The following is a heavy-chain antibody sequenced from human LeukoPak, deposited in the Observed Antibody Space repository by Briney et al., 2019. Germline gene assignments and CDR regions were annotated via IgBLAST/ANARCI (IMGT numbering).Heavy chain of an antibody. Sequence: PGGSLRLSCAASGFTFDDYGMSWVRQAPGKGLEWVSGINWNGGSTGYADSVKGRFTISRDNAKNSLYLQMNSLRAEDTALYYCARDRPVTYNWNDAHEIPNYYYYYYMDVWGKGTTVTVSS. CDR2: INWNGGST. CDR1: GFTFDDYG. D-gene: IGHD1-1*01. J-gene: IGHJ6*03. V-gene: IGHV3-20*04. CDR3: ARDRPVTYNWNDAHEIPNYYYYYYMDV.